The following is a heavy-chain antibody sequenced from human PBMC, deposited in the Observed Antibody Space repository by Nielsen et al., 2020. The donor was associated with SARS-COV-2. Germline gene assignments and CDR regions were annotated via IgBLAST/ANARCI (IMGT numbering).Heavy chain of an antibody. J-gene: IGHJ4*02. CDR2: IRSKTNGETI. Sequence: GGSLRLSCTTSGFTFGDYTMGWVRQAPGRGLEWVGFIRSKTNGETIQYAASVRGRFTISRDDSKSIVYLQMSSLENEDTAVYYCVSNQSDYRSGWFRAVGYWGQGTLVTVSS. CDR1: GFTFGDYT. CDR3: VSNQSDYRSGWFRAVGY. V-gene: IGHV3-49*04. D-gene: IGHD6-19*01.